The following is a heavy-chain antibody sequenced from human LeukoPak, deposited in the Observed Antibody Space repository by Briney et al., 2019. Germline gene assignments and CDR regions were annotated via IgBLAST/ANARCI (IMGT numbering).Heavy chain of an antibody. Sequence: SEILSLTCTVSGGSISSSSYYWGWIRQPPGKGLEWIGSIYYSGSTYYNPSLKSRVTISVDTSKNQFSLKLSSVTAADTAVYYCARIRRVYYFDYWGQGTLVTVSS. V-gene: IGHV4-39*01. CDR3: ARIRRVYYFDY. CDR2: IYYSGST. D-gene: IGHD2-8*01. CDR1: GGSISSSSYY. J-gene: IGHJ4*02.